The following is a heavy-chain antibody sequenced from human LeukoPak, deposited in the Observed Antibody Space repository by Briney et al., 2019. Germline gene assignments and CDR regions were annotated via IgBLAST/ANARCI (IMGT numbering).Heavy chain of an antibody. CDR2: ISSSGSTI. J-gene: IGHJ4*02. CDR3: ARANRYYYDSSGYYTSYCDY. CDR1: GFTFSSYE. D-gene: IGHD3-22*01. V-gene: IGHV3-48*03. Sequence: GGSLRLSCAASGFTFSSYEMNWVRQAPGKGLEWVSYISSSGSTIYYADSVKGRFTISRDNAKNSLYLQMNSLRAEDTAVYYCARANRYYYDSSGYYTSYCDYWGQGTLVTVSS.